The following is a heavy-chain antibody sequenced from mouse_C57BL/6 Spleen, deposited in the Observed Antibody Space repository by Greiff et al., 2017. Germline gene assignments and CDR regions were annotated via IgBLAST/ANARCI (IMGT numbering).Heavy chain of an antibody. V-gene: IGHV3-6*01. CDR2: ISYDGSN. J-gene: IGHJ4*01. Sequence: EVKLQESGPGLVKPSQSLSLTCSVTGYSITSGYYWNWIRQFPGNKLEWMGYISYDGSNNYNPSLKNRISITRDTSKNQFFLKLNSVTTEDTATYYCARARRYYYAMDYWGQGTSVTVSS. CDR3: ARARRYYYAMDY. CDR1: GYSITSGYY.